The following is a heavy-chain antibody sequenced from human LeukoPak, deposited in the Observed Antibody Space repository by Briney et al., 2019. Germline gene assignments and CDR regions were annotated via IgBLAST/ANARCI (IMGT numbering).Heavy chain of an antibody. CDR2: FLLILDTA. CDR3: AGIPVFGVVLHQEPV. V-gene: IGHV1-69*10. CDR1: GVTFSDYA. J-gene: IGHJ6*03. Sequence: PVKVSCKASGVTFSDYALNWVRQAPGQGLEWMGVFLLILDTANSTQKFQGRPTITAHKSPNTVYMELSSLRFHDTAVYFCAGIPVFGVVLHQEPVWGKGTTVTVSS. D-gene: IGHD3-3*01.